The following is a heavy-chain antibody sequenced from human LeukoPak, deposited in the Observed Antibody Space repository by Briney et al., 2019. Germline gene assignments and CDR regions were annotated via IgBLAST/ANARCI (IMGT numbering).Heavy chain of an antibody. CDR3: ARVTSGGYCSSTSCHHSDY. Sequence: PSQTLSLTCTVSGGSISSGGYYWSWIRQPPGKGLEWIGYIYHSGSTYYNPSLKSRVTISVDRSKNQFSLKLSSVTAADTAVYYCARVTSGGYCSSTSCHHSDYWGQGTLVTVSS. V-gene: IGHV4-30-2*01. J-gene: IGHJ4*02. D-gene: IGHD2-2*01. CDR2: IYHSGST. CDR1: GGSISSGGYY.